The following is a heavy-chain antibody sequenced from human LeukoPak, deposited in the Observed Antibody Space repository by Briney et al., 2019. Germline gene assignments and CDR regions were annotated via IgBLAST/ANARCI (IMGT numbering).Heavy chain of an antibody. CDR1: GGSISSYY. Sequence: PSETLSLTCSVSGGSISSYYWSWIRQPPGKGLEWIGYIYYSGSTNYNPSLKSRVTISVDTSKNQFSLKLSSVTAADTAVYYCASEVPGAMVALHYWGQGTLVTVSS. D-gene: IGHD2-2*01. CDR2: IYYSGST. J-gene: IGHJ4*02. CDR3: ASEVPGAMVALHY. V-gene: IGHV4-59*01.